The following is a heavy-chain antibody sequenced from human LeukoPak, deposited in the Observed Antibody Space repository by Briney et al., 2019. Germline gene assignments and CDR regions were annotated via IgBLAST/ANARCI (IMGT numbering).Heavy chain of an antibody. CDR3: ARDLVGGTLDY. Sequence: GSLRLSCAASGFTFSTYAMHWVRQAPGKGLEWIGSLSHSGSTYYNPSLKSRVTISIDTSKNQFYLQLSSVTAADTAVYYCARDLVGGTLDYWGQGTLVTVSS. CDR2: LSHSGST. D-gene: IGHD6-19*01. J-gene: IGHJ4*02. CDR1: GFTFSTYA. V-gene: IGHV4-38-2*02.